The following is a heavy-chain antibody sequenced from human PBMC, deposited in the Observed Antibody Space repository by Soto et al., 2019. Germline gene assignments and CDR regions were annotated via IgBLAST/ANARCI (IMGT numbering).Heavy chain of an antibody. V-gene: IGHV3-23*01. D-gene: IGHD3-10*01. CDR2: ISGSGDGT. J-gene: IGHJ2*01. Sequence: EVQLLESGGGLVQPGGSLRLSCAASGFTFSSHAMMWVRQAPGKGLEWVSGISGSGDGTYYADSMKGRFTISRDNSENTLSLQMNSLRADDTAVYYCAGRVLPHWYFDLWGRGTLVTVSS. CDR1: GFTFSSHA. CDR3: AGRVLPHWYFDL.